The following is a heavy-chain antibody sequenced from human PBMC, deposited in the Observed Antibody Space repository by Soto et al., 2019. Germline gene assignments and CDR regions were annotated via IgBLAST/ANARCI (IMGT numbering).Heavy chain of an antibody. CDR1: GFTFSSYW. CDR3: ARGVIDRLLWFGEYFDY. Sequence: EVQLVESGGGLVQPGGSLRLSCAASGFTFSSYWMHWVRQAPGKGLVWVSRINSDGSSTSYADSVKGRFTISRDNAKNTLDLQMNSLRAEDTAAYYCARGVIDRLLWFGEYFDYWGQGTLVTVSS. J-gene: IGHJ4*02. V-gene: IGHV3-74*01. CDR2: INSDGSST. D-gene: IGHD3-10*01.